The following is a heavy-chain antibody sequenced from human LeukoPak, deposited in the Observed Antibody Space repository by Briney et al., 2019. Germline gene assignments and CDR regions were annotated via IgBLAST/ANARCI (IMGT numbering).Heavy chain of an antibody. Sequence: GGSLRLSCAASGFTFSSYAMSWVRQAPGKGLEWVSAISGSGGSTYYADSVKGRFTISRDNSKNTLYLQMNSLRAEDTAVYYCAKAAYDYVWGSYRGVKYYFDYWGQGTLVTVSS. CDR2: ISGSGGST. CDR1: GFTFSSYA. J-gene: IGHJ4*02. V-gene: IGHV3-23*01. D-gene: IGHD3-16*02. CDR3: AKAAYDYVWGSYRGVKYYFDY.